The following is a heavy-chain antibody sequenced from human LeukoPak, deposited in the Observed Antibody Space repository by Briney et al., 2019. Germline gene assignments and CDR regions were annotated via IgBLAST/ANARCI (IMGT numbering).Heavy chain of an antibody. CDR1: GFSFSSFV. CDR3: AIMTTVVTNFDY. J-gene: IGHJ4*02. Sequence: GGSLRLSCAVSGFSFSSFVMHWVRQAPGKGLEWVAAILPDGGNKHYADSVKGRITISRDNSKNTLYLQMNSLRAEDTALYYCAIMTTVVTNFDYWGQGTLVTVSS. CDR2: ILPDGGNK. V-gene: IGHV3-30-3*01. D-gene: IGHD4-23*01.